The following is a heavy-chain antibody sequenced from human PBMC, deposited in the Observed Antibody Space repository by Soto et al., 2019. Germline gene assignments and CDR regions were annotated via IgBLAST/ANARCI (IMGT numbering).Heavy chain of an antibody. D-gene: IGHD3-16*01. V-gene: IGHV4-61*01. Sequence: PSETLSLTCTVSGGSVSSGSYYWIWIRHPPGKGLEWIGYIYYSGSTNYNPSLKSRVTISVDTSKNQFSLKLSSVTAADTAVYYCARSKHLRRYYFDYWGQGTLVTVSS. CDR2: IYYSGST. CDR3: ARSKHLRRYYFDY. J-gene: IGHJ4*02. CDR1: GGSVSSGSYY.